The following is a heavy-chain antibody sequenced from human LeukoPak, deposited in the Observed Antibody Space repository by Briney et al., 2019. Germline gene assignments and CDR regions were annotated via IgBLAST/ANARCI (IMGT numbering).Heavy chain of an antibody. J-gene: IGHJ4*02. V-gene: IGHV4-30-2*01. CDR1: GGSISSGGYS. Sequence: SQTLSLTCAVSGGSISSGGYSWSWIRQPPGKGLEWIGYIYHSGSTYYNPSLKSRVTISVDRSKNQFSLKLSSVTAADTAVYYCARLVDSRYYFDSSGHADYWGQGTLVTVSS. CDR3: ARLVDSRYYFDSSGHADY. CDR2: IYHSGST. D-gene: IGHD3-22*01.